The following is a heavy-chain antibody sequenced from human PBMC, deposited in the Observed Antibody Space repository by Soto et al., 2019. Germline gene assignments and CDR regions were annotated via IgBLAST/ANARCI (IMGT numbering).Heavy chain of an antibody. Sequence: SEALSLTCTVSGGSISSYYWSWIRQPAGKGLEWIGRIYTSGSTNYNPSLKSRVTMSVDTSKNQFSLKLSSVTAADTAVYYCARDQELSIAARPYYYYGMDVWGQGTTVTVSS. V-gene: IGHV4-4*07. J-gene: IGHJ6*02. CDR2: IYTSGST. CDR3: ARDQELSIAARPYYYYGMDV. CDR1: GGSISSYY. D-gene: IGHD6-6*01.